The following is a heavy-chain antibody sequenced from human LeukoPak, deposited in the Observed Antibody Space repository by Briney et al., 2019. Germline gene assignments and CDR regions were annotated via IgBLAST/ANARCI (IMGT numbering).Heavy chain of an antibody. V-gene: IGHV4-34*01. D-gene: IGHD5-18*01. CDR3: ARSVDTAMVTLPYYFDY. CDR1: GGSFSGYY. Sequence: PSETLSLTCAVYGGSFSGYYWSWIRQPPGKGLEWIGEINHSGSTNYNPSLKSRVTISVDTSKNQFSLKLSSVTAADTAVYYCARSVDTAMVTLPYYFDYWGQGTLVTVSS. J-gene: IGHJ4*02. CDR2: INHSGST.